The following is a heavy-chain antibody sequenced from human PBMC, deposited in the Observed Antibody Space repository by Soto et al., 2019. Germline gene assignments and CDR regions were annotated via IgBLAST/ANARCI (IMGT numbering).Heavy chain of an antibody. D-gene: IGHD4-17*01. J-gene: IGHJ5*02. CDR1: GFTFSSYG. Sequence: QVQLVESGGGVVQPGRSLRLSCAASGFTFSSYGMHWVRQAPGKGLEWVAVIWYDGSNKYYADSVKGRFTISRDNSKNTLYLQMNGLRAEDTAVYYCARDLRANWFDPWGQGTLVTVSS. CDR2: IWYDGSNK. V-gene: IGHV3-33*01. CDR3: ARDLRANWFDP.